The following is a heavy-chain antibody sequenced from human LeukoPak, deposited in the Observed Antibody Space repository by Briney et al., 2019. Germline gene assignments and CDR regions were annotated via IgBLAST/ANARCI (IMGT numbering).Heavy chain of an antibody. V-gene: IGHV3-21*01. CDR2: ISRSSSYI. CDR1: GFTFNSYG. D-gene: IGHD6-13*01. J-gene: IGHJ3*02. CDR3: ARYSSSWTEAFDI. Sequence: GSLRLSCAASGFTFNSYGMNWVPQAPGKGLEGVSSISRSSSYIYHADSGKGRFTLFRDNAKNSLYLQKNSLRAEETAVYYCARYSSSWTEAFDIWGQGTMVTVSS.